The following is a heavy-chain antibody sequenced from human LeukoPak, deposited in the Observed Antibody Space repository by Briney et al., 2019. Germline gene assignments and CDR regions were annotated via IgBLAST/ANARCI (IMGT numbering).Heavy chain of an antibody. CDR3: ARGRVGFVDY. CDR2: ISSNGGST. J-gene: IGHJ4*02. D-gene: IGHD3-16*01. V-gene: IGHV3-64*04. CDR1: GFTFSNYT. Sequence: PGGSLRLSCSASGFTFSNYTMHWVRQAPGKGLEYVSSISSNGGSTYSADSVKGRFTISRDNAKNTLYLQMNSLRAEDTAVYYCARGRVGFVDYWGQGTLVTVSS.